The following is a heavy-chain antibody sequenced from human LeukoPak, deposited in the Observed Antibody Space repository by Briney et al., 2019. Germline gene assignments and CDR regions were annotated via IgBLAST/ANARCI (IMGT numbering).Heavy chain of an antibody. J-gene: IGHJ6*03. V-gene: IGHV1-2*02. Sequence: ASVKVSCKASGYTFTGYYMHWVRQAPGQGLEWVGWINPNSGGTNYAQKFQGRVTMTRDTSFSTAYMELSRLRSDDTAVYYCARDGCNTRCPFYMDVWGKGTTVTVSS. CDR1: GYTFTGYY. CDR2: INPNSGGT. D-gene: IGHD2/OR15-2a*01. CDR3: ARDGCNTRCPFYMDV.